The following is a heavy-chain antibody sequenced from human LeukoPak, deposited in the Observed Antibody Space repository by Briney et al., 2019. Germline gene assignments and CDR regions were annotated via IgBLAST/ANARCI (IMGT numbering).Heavy chain of an antibody. D-gene: IGHD6-19*01. CDR1: GFTFDDYA. CDR2: ISWNSGSI. Sequence: GGSLRLSCAASGFTFDDYAMHWVRQAPGKGLEWVSGISWNSGSIGYADSVKGRFTISRDNSKNTLYLQMNSLRAEDTAVYYCAKVKQWLATYYFDYWGQGTLVTVSS. J-gene: IGHJ4*02. V-gene: IGHV3-9*01. CDR3: AKVKQWLATYYFDY.